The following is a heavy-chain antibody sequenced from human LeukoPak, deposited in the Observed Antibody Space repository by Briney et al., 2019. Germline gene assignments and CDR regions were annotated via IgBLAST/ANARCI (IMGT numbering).Heavy chain of an antibody. CDR1: GFTFSSYA. V-gene: IGHV3-23*01. CDR3: AKDGSYYYDSSGYYQFDY. D-gene: IGHD3-22*01. J-gene: IGHJ4*02. Sequence: PGGSLRLSCAASGFTFSSYAMSWVRQAPGKGLEWVSGISGSGGSTYYADSVKGRFTISRDNSKNTLYLQMNSLRAEDTAVYYCAKDGSYYYDSSGYYQFDYWGQGTLVTVSS. CDR2: ISGSGGST.